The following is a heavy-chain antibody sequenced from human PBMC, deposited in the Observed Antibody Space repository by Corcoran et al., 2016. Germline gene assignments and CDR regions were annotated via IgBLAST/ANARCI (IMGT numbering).Heavy chain of an antibody. D-gene: IGHD3-3*01. CDR2: IIPIFGTA. J-gene: IGHJ5*02. V-gene: IGHV1-69*01. CDR1: GGTFSSYA. CDR3: ARVIKTYDLGWFDP. Sequence: QVQLVQSGAEVKKPGSSVKVPCKASGGTFSSYAISWVRQAPGQGLEWMGGIIPIFGTANYAQKFQGRVTITADESTSTAYMELSSLRSEDTAVYYCARVIKTYDLGWFDPWGQGTLVTVSS.